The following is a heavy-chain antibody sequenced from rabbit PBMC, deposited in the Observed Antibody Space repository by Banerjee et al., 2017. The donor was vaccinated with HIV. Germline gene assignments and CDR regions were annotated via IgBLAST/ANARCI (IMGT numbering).Heavy chain of an antibody. CDR2: IYGGSSDST. V-gene: IGHV1S45*01. D-gene: IGHD5-1*01. CDR1: GFSFSSSYW. Sequence: QEQLEESGGDLVKPEGSLTLTCTASGFSFSSSYWICWVRQAPGKGLEWIACIYGGSSDSTYYASWAKGRVTISSDNAQNTVDLQMNSLTAVDRATYFCARAYSYDWAFDLWGPGTLVTVS. CDR3: ARAYSYDWAFDL. J-gene: IGHJ4*01.